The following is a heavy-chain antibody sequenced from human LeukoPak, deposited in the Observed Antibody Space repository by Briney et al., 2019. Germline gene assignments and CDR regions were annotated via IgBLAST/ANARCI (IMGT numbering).Heavy chain of an antibody. D-gene: IGHD5-18*01. J-gene: IGHJ4*02. CDR3: ATIKRGYPFGYFDF. CDR1: GGSFSSHY. Sequence: PSETLSLTCTVSGGSFSSHYWGWIRQSPGKGLEWVAYMFDSVTSKDNMSDSVTSKDNPSLKSRLTLSADTSKNQFSLRLSYVTAADTAVYYCATIKRGYPFGYFDFWGQGILVTVSS. V-gene: IGHV4-59*11. CDR2: MSDSVTS.